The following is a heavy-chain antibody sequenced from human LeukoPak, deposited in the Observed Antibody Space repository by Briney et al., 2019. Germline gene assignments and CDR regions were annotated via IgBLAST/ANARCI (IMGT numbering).Heavy chain of an antibody. CDR1: GFTFSNYD. D-gene: IGHD3-10*01. Sequence: PGGSLRLSCAASGFTFSNYDMNWVRQAPGQGLEWVSLFSSIGSHRYYADSVKGRFTISRDNAKNSLYLQMNSLRPGDTAVYYCANQEITMVRGVIDYWGQGTLVTVSS. CDR3: ANQEITMVRGVIDY. CDR2: FSSIGSHR. V-gene: IGHV3-21*01. J-gene: IGHJ4*02.